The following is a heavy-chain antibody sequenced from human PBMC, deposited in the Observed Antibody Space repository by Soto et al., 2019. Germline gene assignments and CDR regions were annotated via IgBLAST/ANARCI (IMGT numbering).Heavy chain of an antibody. CDR1: GFSFSNYA. Sequence: GGSLSLSCAASGFSFSNYAMDWVRQAPGKGLEWVSYISGSSSNIRYADSVKGRFTISRDNAKSSVYLQMNSLRADDTAVYYCLRDHSRVIDWARYLDLWGRGTLVSGSS. D-gene: IGHD2-21*01. CDR2: ISGSSSNI. V-gene: IGHV3-48*01. CDR3: LRDHSRVIDWARYLDL. J-gene: IGHJ2*01.